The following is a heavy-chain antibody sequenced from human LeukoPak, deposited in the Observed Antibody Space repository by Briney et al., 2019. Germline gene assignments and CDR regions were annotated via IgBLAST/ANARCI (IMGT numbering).Heavy chain of an antibody. CDR1: GFTFSSYE. Sequence: PGGSLRLSCAASGFTFSSYEMNWVRQAPGKGLEWVSYISSSGSTIYYADSVKGRFTISRDNAKNSLYLQMNSLIAEDTAVYYCARRYCSSTSCLFDYWGQGTLVTVSS. V-gene: IGHV3-48*03. CDR3: ARRYCSSTSCLFDY. D-gene: IGHD2-2*01. J-gene: IGHJ4*02. CDR2: ISSSGSTI.